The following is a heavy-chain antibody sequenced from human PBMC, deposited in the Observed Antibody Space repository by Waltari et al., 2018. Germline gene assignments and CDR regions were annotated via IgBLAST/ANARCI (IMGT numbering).Heavy chain of an antibody. J-gene: IGHJ6*03. CDR2: INHSGST. D-gene: IGHD4-17*01. CDR3: ARLATVTSYYYYMDV. V-gene: IGHV4-34*01. Sequence: QVQLQQWGAGLLKPSETLSLTCAVYGGSFSGYYWSWIRQPPGKGLEWIGEINHSGSTNYNPSLKSRVTISVDTSKNQFSLKLSSVTAADTAVYYCARLATVTSYYYYMDVWGKGTTVTISS. CDR1: GGSFSGYY.